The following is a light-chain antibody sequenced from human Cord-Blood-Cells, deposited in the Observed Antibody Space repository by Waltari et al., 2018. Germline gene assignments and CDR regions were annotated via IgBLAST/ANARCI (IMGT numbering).Light chain of an antibody. CDR2: DAA. Sequence: HMTQPPSSLAASVGDRATITCQASQDISNYLNWYQQKPGEAPNLLIYDAANLETGVPSRFSVSGSGTDFTFTMSSLQPEDIATYYCQQYDNLPITFGQGTRLEIK. V-gene: IGKV1-33*01. J-gene: IGKJ5*01. CDR1: QDISNY. CDR3: QQYDNLPIT.